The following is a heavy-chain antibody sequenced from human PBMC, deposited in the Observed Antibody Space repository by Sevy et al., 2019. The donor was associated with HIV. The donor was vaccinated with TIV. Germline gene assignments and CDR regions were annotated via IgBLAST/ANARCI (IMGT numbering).Heavy chain of an antibody. CDR1: GFTFSSYW. V-gene: IGHV3-74*01. CDR3: ARDPWLYSSSWSFDY. D-gene: IGHD6-13*01. CDR2: IKSDGSST. J-gene: IGHJ4*02. Sequence: GGSLRLSCAVSGFTFSSYWMHWVRQAPGRGPVWASRIKSDGSSTNYADSVKGRFTISRDNAKNTLYLQMNSLRAEDTAVYYCARDPWLYSSSWSFDYWGQGTLVTVSS.